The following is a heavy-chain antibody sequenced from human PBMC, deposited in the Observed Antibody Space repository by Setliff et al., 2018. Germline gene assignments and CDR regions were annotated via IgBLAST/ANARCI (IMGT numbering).Heavy chain of an antibody. V-gene: IGHV1-69*10. CDR1: GGTFSSYA. D-gene: IGHD5-12*01. CDR2: IIPILGIA. J-gene: IGHJ4*02. CDR3: ARDLEMATPLTY. Sequence: SVKVSCKASGGTFSSYAISWVRQAPGQGLEWMGGIIPILGIASYAQKFQGRVTITADESTSTAYMELSSLRSEDTAVYYCARDLEMATPLTYWGQGTLVTVSS.